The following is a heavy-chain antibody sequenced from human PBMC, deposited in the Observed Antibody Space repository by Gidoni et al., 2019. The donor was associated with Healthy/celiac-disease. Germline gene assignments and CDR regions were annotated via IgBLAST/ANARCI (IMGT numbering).Heavy chain of an antibody. Sequence: EVQMVESGGGLVQPGGSLRLSWAASGFTFSSYSMNWVRQAPGKGLEWVSFISSSSSTIYYADSVKGRFTISRDNAKNSLYLQMNSLRAEDTAVYYCARGRGSSSGPFDYWGQGTLVTVSS. J-gene: IGHJ4*02. CDR1: GFTFSSYS. D-gene: IGHD6-6*01. CDR3: ARGRGSSSGPFDY. CDR2: ISSSSSTI. V-gene: IGHV3-48*01.